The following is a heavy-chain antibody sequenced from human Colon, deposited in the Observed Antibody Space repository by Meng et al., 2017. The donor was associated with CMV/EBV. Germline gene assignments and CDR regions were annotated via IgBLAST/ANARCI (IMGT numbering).Heavy chain of an antibody. J-gene: IGHJ4*02. V-gene: IGHV3-30*04. CDR1: GFTFSSYA. Sequence: GESLKISCAGFGFTFSSYAMHWVRQAPGKGLEWVSFISYDGNKQRYAESVTGRFTISRDNYRNTVSLQMHSLRGDDTALYYCVRDKGTGAFDSWGQGALVTVSS. D-gene: IGHD3/OR15-3a*01. CDR3: VRDKGTGAFDS. CDR2: ISYDGNKQ.